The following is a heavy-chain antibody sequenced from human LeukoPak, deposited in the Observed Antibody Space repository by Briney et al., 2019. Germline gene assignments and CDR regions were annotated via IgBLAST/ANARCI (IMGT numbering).Heavy chain of an antibody. CDR1: KFAFSSHA. V-gene: IGHV3-23*01. D-gene: IGHD4-17*01. Sequence: GGSLRLSCAASKFAFSSHAMSWVRQAPGKGLEWVSAISGGGGNTYYADSVKGRFTISRDNSKNTLFLQMNSLRPEDTAVYYCAKDRYGEPYYFDYWGQGTLVTVSS. CDR3: AKDRYGEPYYFDY. J-gene: IGHJ4*02. CDR2: ISGGGGNT.